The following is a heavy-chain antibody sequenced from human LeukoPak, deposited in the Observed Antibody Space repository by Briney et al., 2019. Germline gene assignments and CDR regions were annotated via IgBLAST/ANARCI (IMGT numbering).Heavy chain of an antibody. CDR2: ISSSSSTI. CDR1: GFTFSGYS. CDR3: ARVVGDSGSYLH. Sequence: GGSLRLSCAASGFTFSGYSMNWVRQAPGKGLEWFSYISSSSSTIHYADPVKGRFTISRDNVKNSLYLQMNSLRGEDTAVYYCARVVGDSGSYLHWGQGTLVTVSS. D-gene: IGHD3-10*01. V-gene: IGHV3-48*01. J-gene: IGHJ4*02.